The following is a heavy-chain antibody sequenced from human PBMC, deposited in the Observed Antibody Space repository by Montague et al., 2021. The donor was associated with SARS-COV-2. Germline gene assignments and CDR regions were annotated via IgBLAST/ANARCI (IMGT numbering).Heavy chain of an antibody. Sequence: SETLSLTCAVYGGSFSNYYWSWIRQPPGKGLEWIGDSNHRGSTNYNPSLKSRVTLSVVTSKNHFTLKLSSVTAAETAVYYCARLKRYFDSSGSPSAFDFWGQGTKVTVSS. CDR2: SNHRGST. CDR1: GGSFSNYY. V-gene: IGHV4-34*01. J-gene: IGHJ3*01. D-gene: IGHD3-22*01. CDR3: ARLKRYFDSSGSPSAFDF.